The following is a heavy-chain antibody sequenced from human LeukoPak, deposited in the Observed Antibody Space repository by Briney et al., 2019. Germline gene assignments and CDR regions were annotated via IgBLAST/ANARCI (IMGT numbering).Heavy chain of an antibody. V-gene: IGHV4-34*01. D-gene: IGHD5-18*01. J-gene: IGHJ4*02. Sequence: SSETLSLTCAVYGGSFSGYYWSWIRQPPGKGLEWIGEINHSGSTNYNSSLKSRVTISVDTSKNQFSLKLSSVTAADTAVYYCARSRGYSHGYTGGIDYWGQGTLVTVSS. CDR3: ARSRGYSHGYTGGIDY. CDR2: INHSGST. CDR1: GGSFSGYY.